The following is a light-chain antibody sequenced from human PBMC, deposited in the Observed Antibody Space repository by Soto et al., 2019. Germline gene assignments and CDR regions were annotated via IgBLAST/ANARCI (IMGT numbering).Light chain of an antibody. CDR2: DAS. J-gene: IGKJ1*01. Sequence: DIQMTQSPSTLSASVGDSVTMTCRSSQSISSWLAWYQQKPGKAPKLLIYDASSLESGVPSRFSGSGSGTEFTLTISSLQPDDFATYYCQQYNSYSLWTFGQGTKVDI. CDR3: QQYNSYSLWT. CDR1: QSISSW. V-gene: IGKV1-5*01.